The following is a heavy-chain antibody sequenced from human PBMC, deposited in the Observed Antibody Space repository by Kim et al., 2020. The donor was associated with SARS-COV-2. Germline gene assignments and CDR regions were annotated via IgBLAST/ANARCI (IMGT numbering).Heavy chain of an antibody. Sequence: GGSLRLSCAPSGFTFSSFGMSWVRQAPGKGLEWVSAIRNSGDNTYHADSVKGRFTTSRDNSKNTLYLQMNSLRAEDTATYYCARRGREYCMDVCGKGTPVTVSS. J-gene: IGHJ6*03. CDR3: ARRGREYCMDV. D-gene: IGHD3-16*01. CDR1: GFTFSSFG. V-gene: IGHV3-23*01. CDR2: IRNSGDNT.